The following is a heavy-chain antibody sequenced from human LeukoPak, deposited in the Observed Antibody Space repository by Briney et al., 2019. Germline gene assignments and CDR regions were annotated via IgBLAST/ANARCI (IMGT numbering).Heavy chain of an antibody. CDR1: GFTFSDYY. D-gene: IGHD3-10*01. CDR3: ATRFDYYGSGSYPGYFQH. V-gene: IGHV3-11*01. J-gene: IGHJ1*01. CDR2: ISSSGSTI. Sequence: PGGSLRLSCAASGFTFSDYYMSWIRQAPGKGLEWVSYISSSGSTIYYADSVKGRFTISRDNAKNSLYLQMNSLRAEDTAVYYCATRFDYYGSGSYPGYFQHWGQGTLVTVSS.